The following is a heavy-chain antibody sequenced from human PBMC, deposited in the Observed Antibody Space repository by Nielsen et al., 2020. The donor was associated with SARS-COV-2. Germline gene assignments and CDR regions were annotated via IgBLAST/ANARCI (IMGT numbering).Heavy chain of an antibody. CDR3: ARHWSIAARRGGFDP. CDR2: IYYSGST. D-gene: IGHD6-6*01. V-gene: IGHV4-39*01. CDR1: GGSISSSSYY. Sequence: SETLSLTCTVSGGSISSSSYYWGWIRQPPGKGLEWIGSIYYSGSTYYNPSLKSRVTISVDTSKNQFSLKLSSVTAADTAVYYCARHWSIAARRGGFDPWGQGTLVTVSS. J-gene: IGHJ5*02.